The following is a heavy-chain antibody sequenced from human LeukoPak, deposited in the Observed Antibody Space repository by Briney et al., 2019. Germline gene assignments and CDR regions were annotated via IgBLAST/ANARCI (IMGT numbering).Heavy chain of an antibody. D-gene: IGHD3-10*01. Sequence: ASVKVSCKASGGTFSSYAISWVRQAPGQGLEWMGWISAYNGNTNYAQKLQGRVTMTTDTSTSTAYMELRSLRSDDTAVYYCARVTYYYGSGSSYYFDYWGQGTLVTVSS. V-gene: IGHV1-18*01. J-gene: IGHJ4*02. CDR2: ISAYNGNT. CDR3: ARVTYYYGSGSSYYFDY. CDR1: GGTFSSYA.